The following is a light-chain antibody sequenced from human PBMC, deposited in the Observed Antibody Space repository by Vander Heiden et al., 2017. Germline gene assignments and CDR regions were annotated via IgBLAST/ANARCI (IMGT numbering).Light chain of an antibody. CDR2: LGS. J-gene: IGKJ1*01. CDR3: MQALQTPWT. CDR1: QRLRHSNGYNY. Sequence: DIVMTQSPLSLPVTPGEPASISCRSGQRLRHSNGYNYLDWYLQKPGQSPQLLIYLGSNRASGVPDRFSGSGSGTDFTLNISRVEAEDVGVYYCMQALQTPWTFGQGTKVEIK. V-gene: IGKV2-28*01.